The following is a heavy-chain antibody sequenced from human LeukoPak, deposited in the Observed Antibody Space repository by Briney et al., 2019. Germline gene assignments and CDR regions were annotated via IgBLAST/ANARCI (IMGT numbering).Heavy chain of an antibody. V-gene: IGHV3-48*01. CDR3: AREVRGIFGVVTLDY. CDR1: GFTFSSYS. D-gene: IGHD3-3*01. CDR2: IRSSSSTI. J-gene: IGHJ4*02. Sequence: GGSLRLSCAASGFTFSSYSMNWVRQAPGKGLEWVSYIRSSSSTIYYADSVKGRFTISRDNAKNSLYLQMNSLRAEDTAVYYCAREVRGIFGVVTLDYWGQGTLVTVSS.